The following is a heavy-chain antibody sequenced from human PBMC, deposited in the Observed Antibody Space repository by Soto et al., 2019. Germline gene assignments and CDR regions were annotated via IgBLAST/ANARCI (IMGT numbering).Heavy chain of an antibody. CDR3: AMDTAMVNFDY. V-gene: IGHV3-30-3*01. Sequence: QVQLVESGGGVVQPGRSLRLSCAASGFTFSSYAMHWVRQATGKGLEWVAVISYDGSNKYYADSVKGRFTISRDNSKNTLYLQMNSMRAEDTAVYYCAMDTAMVNFDYWGQGSLVTVSS. J-gene: IGHJ4*02. CDR1: GFTFSSYA. D-gene: IGHD5-18*01. CDR2: ISYDGSNK.